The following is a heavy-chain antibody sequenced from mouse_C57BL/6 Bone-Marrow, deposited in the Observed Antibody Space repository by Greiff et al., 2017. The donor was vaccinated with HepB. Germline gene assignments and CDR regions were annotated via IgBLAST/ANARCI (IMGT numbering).Heavy chain of an antibody. Sequence: QLQQSGPVLVKPGASVKMSCKASGYTFTDYYMNWVKQSHGKSLEWIGVINPYNGGTSYNQKFKGKATLTVDKSSSTAYMELNSLTSEDSAVYYCARKSNPWYFDVWGTGTTVTVSS. D-gene: IGHD2-5*01. CDR3: ARKSNPWYFDV. CDR2: INPYNGGT. CDR1: GYTFTDYY. J-gene: IGHJ1*03. V-gene: IGHV1-19*01.